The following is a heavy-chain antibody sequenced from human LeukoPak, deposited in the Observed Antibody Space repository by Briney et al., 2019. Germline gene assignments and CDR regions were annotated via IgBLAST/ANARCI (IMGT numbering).Heavy chain of an antibody. Sequence: SETLSLTCTVSGYSISSGYFWGWIRQPPGKGLEWIGTVYHSGSTYYNASLESRVTISVDTSKNQFSLKLSSVTAADTAVYYCARGRPITMIVVVIWFGAFDIWGQGTMVTVSS. V-gene: IGHV4-38-2*02. CDR1: GYSISSGYF. J-gene: IGHJ3*02. CDR2: VYHSGST. D-gene: IGHD3-22*01. CDR3: ARGRPITMIVVVIWFGAFDI.